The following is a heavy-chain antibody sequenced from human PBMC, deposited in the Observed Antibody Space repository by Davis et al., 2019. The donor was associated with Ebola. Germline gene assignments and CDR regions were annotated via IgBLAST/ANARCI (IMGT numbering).Heavy chain of an antibody. Sequence: SETLSLTCTVSGGSISSSDYLWSWIRQPPGKGLEWIGYIYYSGSTNYNPSLKSRVTISVDTSKNQFSLKLSSVTAADTAVYYCARVLHYYDSSGYPGHFDYWGQGTLVTVSS. V-gene: IGHV4-61*08. J-gene: IGHJ4*02. CDR1: GGSISSSDYL. CDR3: ARVLHYYDSSGYPGHFDY. D-gene: IGHD3-22*01. CDR2: IYYSGST.